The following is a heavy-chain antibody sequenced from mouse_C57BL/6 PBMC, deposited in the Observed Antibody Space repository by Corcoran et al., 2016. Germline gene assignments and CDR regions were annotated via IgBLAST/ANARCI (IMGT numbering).Heavy chain of an antibody. CDR2: INTYSGVP. Sequence: QIQLVQSGPELKKPGETVKISCKASGYTFTTYGMSWVKQAPGKGLKWMGWINTYSGVPTYADNFKGRFAFSLETSASTAYLQINNLKNEDMATYFGARTGTSYAMDYWGQGTSVTVSS. V-gene: IGHV9-3*01. D-gene: IGHD3-3*01. CDR3: ARTGTSYAMDY. J-gene: IGHJ4*01. CDR1: GYTFTTYG.